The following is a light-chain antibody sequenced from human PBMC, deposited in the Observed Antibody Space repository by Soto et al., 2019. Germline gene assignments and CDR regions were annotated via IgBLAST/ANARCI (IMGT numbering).Light chain of an antibody. CDR1: QSVSSSY. Sequence: EIVLTQSPGTLYLSPGERATLSCRASQSVSSSYLAWYHQKPGQAHRLLIYGASNRATVIPDRFSGSGSGTDFTLTISRLEPEDFAVYYCQQYGSSPFGQGTRLEIK. CDR3: QQYGSSP. CDR2: GAS. J-gene: IGKJ5*01. V-gene: IGKV3-20*01.